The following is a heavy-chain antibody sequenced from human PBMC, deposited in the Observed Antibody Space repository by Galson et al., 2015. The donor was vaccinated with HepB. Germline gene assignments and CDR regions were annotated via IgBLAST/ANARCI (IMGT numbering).Heavy chain of an antibody. J-gene: IGHJ2*01. D-gene: IGHD2-2*01. V-gene: IGHV3-7*01. CDR1: GFTFRIYW. CDR2: IKRDGTEK. Sequence: SLRLSCAASGFTFRIYWMNWVRQAPGKGLEWVANIKRDGTEKFYVDSVKGRFTIPRDNAKNSLYLQMNSLRAEDTAVYSCARDFRYCTSTNCPAFYFFDLWGRGTLVTVSS. CDR3: ARDFRYCTSTNCPAFYFFDL.